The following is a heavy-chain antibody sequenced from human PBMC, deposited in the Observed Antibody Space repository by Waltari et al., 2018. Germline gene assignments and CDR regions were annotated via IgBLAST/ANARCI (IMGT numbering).Heavy chain of an antibody. J-gene: IGHJ3*02. V-gene: IGHV4-59*01. CDR2: IYYSGST. D-gene: IGHD1-26*01. Sequence: QVQLQESGPGLVKPSETLSLTCTVSGGSISSYYWSWIRQPPGKGLEWIGYIYYSGSTNYNPSLKSRVTISVDTSKNQFSLKLSSVTAADTAVYYCARDGQWESRHAFDIWGQGTMVTVSS. CDR3: ARDGQWESRHAFDI. CDR1: GGSISSYY.